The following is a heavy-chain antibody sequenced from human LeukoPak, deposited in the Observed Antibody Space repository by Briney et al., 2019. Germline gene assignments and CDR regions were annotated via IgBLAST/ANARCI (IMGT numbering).Heavy chain of an antibody. Sequence: GGSLRLSCAAPGFTFSSYALSWVRQTPGKGLEGVAAISGSGGSTYYADSVKGRFTISRDNSKNTLYLQMNSLRAEDTAVYYCARSYGSGTPGKYGMDVWGKATTVTVSS. CDR1: GFTFSSYA. J-gene: IGHJ6*04. CDR3: ARSYGSGTPGKYGMDV. CDR2: ISGSGGST. V-gene: IGHV3-23*01. D-gene: IGHD3-10*01.